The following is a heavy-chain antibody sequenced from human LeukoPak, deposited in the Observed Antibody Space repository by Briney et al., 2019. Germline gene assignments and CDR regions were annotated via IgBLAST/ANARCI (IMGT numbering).Heavy chain of an antibody. CDR1: GYTFTSYA. CDR2: INAGNGNT. CDR3: ARDHDRGLRFLEWLSRNWFDP. V-gene: IGHV1-3*01. Sequence: ASVKVSCEASGYTFTSYAMHWVRQAPGQRLEWMGWINAGNGNTKYSQKFQGRVTITRDTSASTAYMELSSLRSEDTAVYYCARDHDRGLRFLEWLSRNWFDPWGQGTLVTVSS. D-gene: IGHD3-3*01. J-gene: IGHJ5*02.